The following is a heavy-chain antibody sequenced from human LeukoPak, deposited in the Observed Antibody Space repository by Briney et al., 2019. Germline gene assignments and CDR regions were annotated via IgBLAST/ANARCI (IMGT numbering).Heavy chain of an antibody. CDR2: IRSSGSTT. CDR1: GFSFSSYE. Sequence: PGGSLRLSCAASGFSFSSYEMNWVRQAPGKGLEWVSYIRSSGSTTYYADSVKGRFTISRDNAKDSLYLQMNSLRAEDTAVYYCVRVGNSLNYFGCWGQGTLVTVSS. D-gene: IGHD3-16*01. V-gene: IGHV3-48*03. CDR3: VRVGNSLNYFGC. J-gene: IGHJ4*02.